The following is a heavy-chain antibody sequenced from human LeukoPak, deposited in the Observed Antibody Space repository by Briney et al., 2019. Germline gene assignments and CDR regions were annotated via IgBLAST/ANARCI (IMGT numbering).Heavy chain of an antibody. Sequence: PSETLSLTCSVSGGSMENSYWNWIRQPAGKGLEGSGSIYATGTTDYNPSLRSRVTMSLDPSVNQFSLWLSSVTAADTAVYFCARDKAVDSDISGYYYNRGLDCWGQGTLVTVSS. D-gene: IGHD3-22*01. V-gene: IGHV4-4*07. CDR1: GGSMENSY. J-gene: IGHJ4*02. CDR2: IYATGTT. CDR3: ARDKAVDSDISGYYYNRGLDC.